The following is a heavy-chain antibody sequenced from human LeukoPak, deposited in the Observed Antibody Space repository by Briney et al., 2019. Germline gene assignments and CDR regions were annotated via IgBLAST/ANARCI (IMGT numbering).Heavy chain of an antibody. CDR3: ARGNPKRGYSGYDFDY. CDR2: IYYSGST. D-gene: IGHD5-12*01. J-gene: IGHJ4*02. CDR1: GGSISSSSSY. V-gene: IGHV4-39*01. Sequence: SETLSLTCTVSGGSISSSSSYWGWIRQPPGKRLEWIGSIYYSGSTDYNPSLKSRVTISVDTSKNQFSLKLSSVTAADTAVYYCARGNPKRGYSGYDFDYWGQGTLVTVSS.